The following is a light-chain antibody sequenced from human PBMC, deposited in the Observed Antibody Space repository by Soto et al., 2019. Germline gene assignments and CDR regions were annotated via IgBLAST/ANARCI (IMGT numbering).Light chain of an antibody. CDR2: DVS. V-gene: IGLV2-14*01. Sequence: QSALTQPASVSGSPGQSITISCTGTSSDVGHYNYASWYQQHPGKAPKLMIYDVSNRPSGVSNRFSGSKSGNTASLIISGLQAEDEADYYCSSYTSSSTLWVFGGGTKLTVL. CDR1: SSDVGHYNY. CDR3: SSYTSSSTLWV. J-gene: IGLJ3*02.